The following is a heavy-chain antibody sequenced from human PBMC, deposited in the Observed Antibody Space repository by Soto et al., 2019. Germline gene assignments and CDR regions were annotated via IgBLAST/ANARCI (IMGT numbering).Heavy chain of an antibody. Sequence: QVQLVQSGAEVKKPGSSVKVSCKASGGTFSSHGITWVRQAPGQGLEWMGGIIPVFGTASYAEKFQGRVTITADESTSTAYLELSSLRPDDTAVYYCARETPSAAAAYYYYGLDVWGQGTTVTVPS. CDR1: GGTFSSHG. CDR2: IIPVFGTA. J-gene: IGHJ6*02. D-gene: IGHD6-13*01. CDR3: ARETPSAAAAYYYYGLDV. V-gene: IGHV1-69*01.